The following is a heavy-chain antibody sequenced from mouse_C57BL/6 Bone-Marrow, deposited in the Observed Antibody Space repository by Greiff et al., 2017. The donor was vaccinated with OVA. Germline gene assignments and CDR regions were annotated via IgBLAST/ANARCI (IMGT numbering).Heavy chain of an antibody. CDR1: GYTFTSYW. CDR3: ATTVVDWYFDV. J-gene: IGHJ1*03. V-gene: IGHV1-69*01. CDR2: IDPSDSYT. D-gene: IGHD1-1*01. Sequence: VQLQQPGAELVMPGASVKLSCKASGYTFTSYWMHWVKQRPGQGLEWIGEIDPSDSYTNYNQKFKGKSTLTVDKSSSTAYMQLSSLTSEDSAVYYCATTVVDWYFDVWGTGTTVTVSS.